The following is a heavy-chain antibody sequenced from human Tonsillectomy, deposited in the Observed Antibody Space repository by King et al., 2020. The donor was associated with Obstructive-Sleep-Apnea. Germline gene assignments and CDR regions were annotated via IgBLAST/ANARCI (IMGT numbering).Heavy chain of an antibody. CDR3: ARHMYYGSGSYSHLTDY. J-gene: IGHJ4*02. V-gene: IGHV5-10-1*03. CDR1: GYRVTSYW. Sequence: VQLVESGAEGKKPGESLRISRKGSGYRVTSYWISWVRQMPRKGLEWRGRNDPSDSFSNYRPSFQGHVTIPADKSISTAYLQWCSLKASDTAMYYCARHMYYGSGSYSHLTDYWGQGTLVTVSS. CDR2: NDPSDSFS. D-gene: IGHD3-10*01.